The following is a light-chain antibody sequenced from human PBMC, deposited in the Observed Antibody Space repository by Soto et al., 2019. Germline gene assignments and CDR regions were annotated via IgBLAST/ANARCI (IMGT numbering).Light chain of an antibody. CDR1: QSVSSS. CDR2: GAS. CDR3: QQYYDRLLT. Sequence: ERVMTQSPATLSVSPGERATLSCRASQSVSSSLAWYQQKPGQAPRLLIYGASTRATGIPARFSGSGSGTEFTLTISSLQSEDFAVYYCQQYYDRLLTFGQGTKLEIK. V-gene: IGKV3-15*01. J-gene: IGKJ2*01.